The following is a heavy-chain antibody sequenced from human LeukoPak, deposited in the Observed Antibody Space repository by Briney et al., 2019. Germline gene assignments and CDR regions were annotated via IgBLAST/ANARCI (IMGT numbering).Heavy chain of an antibody. CDR1: GFSISSGYF. CDR2: IYTSGST. J-gene: IGHJ4*02. D-gene: IGHD5-18*01. V-gene: IGHV4-4*07. Sequence: SETLSLTCAVSGFSISSGYFWAWIRQPAGKGLEWIGRIYTSGSTNYNPSLKSRVTMSVDTSKNQFSLKLSSVTAADTAVYYCASGSYGEDYWGQGTLVTVSS. CDR3: ASGSYGEDY.